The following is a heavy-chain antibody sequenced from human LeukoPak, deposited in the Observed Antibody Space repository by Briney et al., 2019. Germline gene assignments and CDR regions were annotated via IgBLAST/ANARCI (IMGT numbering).Heavy chain of an antibody. CDR3: ARDVVGSGWSVYYYGMDV. J-gene: IGHJ6*02. CDR2: IYYSGST. V-gene: IGHV4-4*08. Sequence: SETLSLTCTVSGGSISSYYWSWIRQPPGKGLEWIGYIYYSGSTYYNPSLKSRVTISVDTSKNQFSLKLSSVTAADTAVYYCARDVVGSGWSVYYYGMDVWGQGTTVTVSS. CDR1: GGSISSYY. D-gene: IGHD6-19*01.